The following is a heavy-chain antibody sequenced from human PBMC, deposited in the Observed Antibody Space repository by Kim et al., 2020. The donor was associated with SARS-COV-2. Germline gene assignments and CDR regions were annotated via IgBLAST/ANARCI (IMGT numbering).Heavy chain of an antibody. Sequence: GSAMGYADYVNGRFSISRDNAKKSLSLQMNSLTPEDTAVYYCVREPANWGQGTLVTVSS. CDR2: GSAM. CDR3: VREPAN. V-gene: IGHV3-11*01. J-gene: IGHJ4*02.